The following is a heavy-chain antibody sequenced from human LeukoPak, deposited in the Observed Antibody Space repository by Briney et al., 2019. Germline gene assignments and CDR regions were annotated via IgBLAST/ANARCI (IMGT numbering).Heavy chain of an antibody. Sequence: GGSLRLSCAASGFTFSSYSMNWVRQAPGKGLEWVSSVSSSSSYIYYADSVKGRFTISRDNAKNSLYLQMNSLRAEDTAVYYCARTGWYCSGGSCYSDYWGQGTLVTVSS. CDR3: ARTGWYCSGGSCYSDY. J-gene: IGHJ4*02. V-gene: IGHV3-21*01. CDR1: GFTFSSYS. CDR2: VSSSSSYI. D-gene: IGHD2-15*01.